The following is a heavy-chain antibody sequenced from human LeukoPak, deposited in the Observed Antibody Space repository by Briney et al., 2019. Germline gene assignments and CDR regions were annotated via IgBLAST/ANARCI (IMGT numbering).Heavy chain of an antibody. V-gene: IGHV1-69*13. J-gene: IGHJ4*02. D-gene: IGHD5-18*01. CDR3: ASSRGEGYSYGLDAFDY. CDR2: IIPIFGTA. CDR1: GGTFSSYA. Sequence: SVKVSCKASGGTFSSYAISWVRQAPGQGLEWMGGIIPIFGTANYAQKFQGRVTITADESTSTAYMELSSLRSEDTAVYYCASSRGEGYSYGLDAFDYWGQGTLATVSS.